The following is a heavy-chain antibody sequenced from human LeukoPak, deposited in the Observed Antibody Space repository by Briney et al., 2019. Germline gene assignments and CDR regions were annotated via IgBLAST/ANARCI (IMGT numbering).Heavy chain of an antibody. V-gene: IGHV1-18*01. Sequence: ASVKVSCKASGYTFTSYGISWVRQAPGQGLEWMGWISAYNGNTNYAQKLQGRVTMTTDTSTSTAYMELSSLRSEDTAVYYCATGSGSYYWFDPWGQGTLVTVSS. J-gene: IGHJ5*02. D-gene: IGHD1-26*01. CDR3: ATGSGSYYWFDP. CDR2: ISAYNGNT. CDR1: GYTFTSYG.